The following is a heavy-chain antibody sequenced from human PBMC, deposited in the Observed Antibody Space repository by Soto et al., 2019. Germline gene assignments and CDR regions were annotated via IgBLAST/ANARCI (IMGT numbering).Heavy chain of an antibody. V-gene: IGHV1-18*01. CDR1: GYTFTSYG. CDR3: ARVGYCTNGVCYAYYYYYMDV. J-gene: IGHJ6*03. D-gene: IGHD2-8*01. CDR2: ISAYNGNT. Sequence: ASVKVSCKASGYTFTSYGISWVRQAPGQGLEWMGWISAYNGNTNYAQKLQGRVTMTTDTSTSTAYMELRSLRSDDTAVYYCARVGYCTNGVCYAYYYYYMDVWGKGTTVTVSS.